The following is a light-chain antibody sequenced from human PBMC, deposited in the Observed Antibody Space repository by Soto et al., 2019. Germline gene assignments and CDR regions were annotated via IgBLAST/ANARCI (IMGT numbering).Light chain of an antibody. V-gene: IGKV3-20*01. CDR2: DAS. CDR1: QSVSIRY. Sequence: EIVLTQSPGTLSLSPGERATLSCRASQSVSIRYLAWYQQKPGQAPRLLIYDASSRATGIPDRFSGSGSGTDFTLTISRLEPEDFAVYYCHQYGSSPRTFGQGTKVEIK. CDR3: HQYGSSPRT. J-gene: IGKJ1*01.